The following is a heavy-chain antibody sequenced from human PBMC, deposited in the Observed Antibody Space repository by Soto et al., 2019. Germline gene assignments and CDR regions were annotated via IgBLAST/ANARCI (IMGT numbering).Heavy chain of an antibody. V-gene: IGHV1-24*01. CDR3: AATRRLQDYMDV. D-gene: IGHD4-17*01. Sequence: ASVKVSCKVSGYTLTELSMHWVRQAPGKGLEWMGGFDPEDGETIYAQKFQGRVTMTEDTSTDTAYMELSSLRSEDTAVYYCAATRRLQDYMDVWGKGTTVTVSS. CDR2: FDPEDGET. CDR1: GYTLTELS. J-gene: IGHJ6*03.